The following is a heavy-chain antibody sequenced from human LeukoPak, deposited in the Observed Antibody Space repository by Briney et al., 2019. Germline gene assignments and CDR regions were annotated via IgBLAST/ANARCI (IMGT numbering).Heavy chain of an antibody. V-gene: IGHV3-30*04. CDR1: GFTFSSYT. Sequence: GGSLRLSCAASGFTFSSYTMHWVRQAPGKGLEWVALISYDDSNKYYADSVKGRFTISRDNPANTLYLQMNSLRADDTAVYYCARGRFYLWELRGAFDVWGQGTMVTVSS. CDR3: ARGRFYLWELRGAFDV. CDR2: ISYDDSNK. D-gene: IGHD1-26*01. J-gene: IGHJ3*01.